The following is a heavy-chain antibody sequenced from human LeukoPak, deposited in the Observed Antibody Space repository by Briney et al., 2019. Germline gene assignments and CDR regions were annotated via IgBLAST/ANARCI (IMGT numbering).Heavy chain of an antibody. J-gene: IGHJ6*04. CDR1: GFTFTTYW. V-gene: IGHV3-7*01. CDR3: AELGITTIGGV. Sequence: GGSLRLSCAASGFTFTTYWMSCVRQAPGKGLEWVANINQDGTEKYYVDSVKGRFTISRDNAQNSLYLHMNSLRAEDTAVYYCAELGITTIGGVWRKGPTVTISS. D-gene: IGHD3-10*02. CDR2: INQDGTEK.